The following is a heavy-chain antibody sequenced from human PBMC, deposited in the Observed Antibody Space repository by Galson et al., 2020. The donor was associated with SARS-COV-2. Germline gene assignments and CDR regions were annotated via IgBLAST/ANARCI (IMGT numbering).Heavy chain of an antibody. D-gene: IGHD1-26*01. CDR2: ISHDGRIE. J-gene: IGHJ3*02. CDR3: ARDVSGGASDI. Sequence: GGSLRLSCAASGFTFTNYAIHWVRQAPGKGLEWVAVISHDGRIEVYADSVKGRFTISRDNSENMLFLQMDSLRADDTAVYYCARDVSGGASDIWGQGTMVTGSS. V-gene: IGHV3-30*04. CDR1: GFTFTNYA.